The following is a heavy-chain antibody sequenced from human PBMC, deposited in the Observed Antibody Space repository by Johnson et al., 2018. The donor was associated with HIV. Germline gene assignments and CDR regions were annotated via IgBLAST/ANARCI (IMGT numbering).Heavy chain of an antibody. CDR2: INWNGGRK. V-gene: IGHV3-20*04. D-gene: IGHD1-26*01. J-gene: IGHJ3*02. Sequence: VQLVESGGGVVRPGGSLRLSCAASGFTFDDYGMTWVRQVPGKGLEWDSGINWNGGRKGYADSVKGRFTISRDNAKNSLYLQMNSLRAEDAALYYCATSMGATALAFDIWGQGTMVTVSS. CDR1: GFTFDDYG. CDR3: ATSMGATALAFDI.